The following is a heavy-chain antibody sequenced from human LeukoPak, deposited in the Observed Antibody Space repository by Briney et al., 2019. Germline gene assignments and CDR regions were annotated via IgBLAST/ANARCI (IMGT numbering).Heavy chain of an antibody. CDR3: AKDTTIGAADYYFDY. V-gene: IGHV3-30*18. CDR2: ISNDGRDK. Sequence: GSLRLSCAASGFIFSNYGMHWVRQAPGKGLEWMAVISNDGRDKHYADSVKGRFTISRDNAKATLYLQMNSLRAEDTAVYYCAKDTTIGAADYYFDYWGQGTLVTVSS. D-gene: IGHD6-13*01. CDR1: GFIFSNYG. J-gene: IGHJ4*02.